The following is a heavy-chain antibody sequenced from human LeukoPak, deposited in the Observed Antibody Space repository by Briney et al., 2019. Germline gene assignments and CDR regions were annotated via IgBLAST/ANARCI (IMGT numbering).Heavy chain of an antibody. CDR2: INPNSGGT. CDR1: GYTFTGYY. CDR3: ARVPAANYDIWTGYYTLLYYFDY. Sequence: ASVKVSCKASGYTFTGYYMHWVRQAPGQGLEWMGWINPNSGGTNYAQKFQGRVTMTRDTSISTAYTELSRLRSDDTAVYYCARVPAANYDIWTGYYTLLYYFDYWGQGTLVTVSS. J-gene: IGHJ4*02. D-gene: IGHD3-9*01. V-gene: IGHV1-2*02.